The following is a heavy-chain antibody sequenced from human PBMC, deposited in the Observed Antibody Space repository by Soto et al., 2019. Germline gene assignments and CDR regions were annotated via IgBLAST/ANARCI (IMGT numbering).Heavy chain of an antibody. Sequence: PSQTLSLTCAISGYSVSHNIAAWNWIRQSPSRGLEWLGRTYYRSKWYNDYAVSVKSRITINPDTSKNQFSLQLNSVTPEDTAVYYCARDKIHGWFGELLEKNYHYYGMDVWGQGTTVTVSS. J-gene: IGHJ6*02. D-gene: IGHD3-10*01. CDR2: TYYRSKWYN. V-gene: IGHV6-1*01. CDR1: GYSVSHNIAA. CDR3: ARDKIHGWFGELLEKNYHYYGMDV.